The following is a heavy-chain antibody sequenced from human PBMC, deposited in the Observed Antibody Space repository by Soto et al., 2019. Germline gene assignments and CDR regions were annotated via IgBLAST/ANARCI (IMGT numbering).Heavy chain of an antibody. CDR3: ARHDSTSWYVDY. CDR2: VYYSGTT. Sequence: QLQLQESGPRLVKTSETLSLTCTVSGASISNRNYYWGWIRQPPGKGLEWIGSVYYSGTTYYNPSLKSRVTISGDTSKNQFSLRLTSVTAADTAVYHCARHDSTSWYVDYWGQGTLVTVSS. D-gene: IGHD2-2*01. J-gene: IGHJ4*02. CDR1: GASISNRNYY. V-gene: IGHV4-39*01.